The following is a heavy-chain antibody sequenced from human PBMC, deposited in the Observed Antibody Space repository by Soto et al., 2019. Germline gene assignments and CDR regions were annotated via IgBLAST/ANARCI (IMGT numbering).Heavy chain of an antibody. CDR2: ISTYNDDS. CDR3: ARISNSGYQTHFYYGMDV. CDR1: GYTFHNFG. D-gene: IGHD5-12*01. Sequence: QVELEQSGVEVKKPGASVKVTCKASGYTFHNFGISWVRQAPGQGLEWMGWISTYNDDSNYAQKFQGRATMTTDMSTSAAPTALRGMRPADPAVYYWARISNSGYQTHFYYGMDVWGQGTTVTVSS. V-gene: IGHV1-18*01. J-gene: IGHJ6*02.